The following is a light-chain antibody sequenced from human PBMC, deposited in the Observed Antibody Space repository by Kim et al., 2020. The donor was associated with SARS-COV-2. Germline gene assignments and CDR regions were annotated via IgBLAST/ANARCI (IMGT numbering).Light chain of an antibody. CDR1: RNIATW. J-gene: IGKJ1*01. CDR3: QQYKSYPWT. CDR2: KAS. V-gene: IGKV1-5*03. Sequence: GDRVTITCRASRNIATWVAWYQQKPGEAPRLLIYKASNLKSGVPSRFSGSGSGTEFTLTTDSLQADDLATYHCQQYKSYPWTFGQGTKVEIK.